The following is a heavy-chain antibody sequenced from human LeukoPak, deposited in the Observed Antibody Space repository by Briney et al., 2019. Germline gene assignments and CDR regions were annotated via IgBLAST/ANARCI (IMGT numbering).Heavy chain of an antibody. V-gene: IGHV3-21*01. J-gene: IGHJ4*02. CDR3: ARGEYSSSWLFDY. CDR1: GFTFSSYS. D-gene: IGHD6-13*01. Sequence: PGGTLRLSCAASGFTFSSYSMNWVRQAPGKGLEWVSSISSSSSYIYYADSVKGRLTISRDNAKNSLYLQMNSLRAEDTAVYYCARGEYSSSWLFDYWGQGTLVTVSS. CDR2: ISSSSSYI.